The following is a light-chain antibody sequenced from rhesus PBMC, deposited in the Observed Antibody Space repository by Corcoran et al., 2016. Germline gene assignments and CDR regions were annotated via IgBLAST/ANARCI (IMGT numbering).Light chain of an antibody. V-gene: IGKV1-22*01. CDR1: QDISSW. CDR3: QQYSSRPT. Sequence: DIQMTQSPSSLSASVGDTVTITCRASQDISSWLAWYQQKAGKAPKLLIYKASRLQSGVPSRFSGSGSVTDFTLTFSGLQSEDSATYYCQQYSSRPTFGGGTKVEIK. CDR2: KAS. J-gene: IGKJ4*01.